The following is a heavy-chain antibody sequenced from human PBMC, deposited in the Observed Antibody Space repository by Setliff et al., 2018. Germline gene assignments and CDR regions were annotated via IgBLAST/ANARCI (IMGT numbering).Heavy chain of an antibody. V-gene: IGHV4-39*01. Sequence: ASETLSLTGTVSGGSISSSSYDGGWIRQTPGKGLEWIGSIYYSGSTYYNPSLKSRVTRAVDTSKNQFSLKLSSVTAADTAVYYCARRRGWRRVGSGHFDYWVQGTLVTIS. D-gene: IGHD2-15*01. CDR2: IYYSGST. CDR1: GGSISSSSYD. CDR3: ARRRGWRRVGSGHFDY. J-gene: IGHJ4*02.